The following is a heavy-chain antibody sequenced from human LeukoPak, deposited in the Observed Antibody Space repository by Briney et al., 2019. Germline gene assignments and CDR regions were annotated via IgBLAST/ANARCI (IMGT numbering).Heavy chain of an antibody. J-gene: IGHJ2*01. D-gene: IGHD6-25*01. CDR3: ARQGGGFWYFDL. CDR2: IYYSGST. Sequence: SETLSLTCTVSGGSISSYYWSWIRQPPGKGLEWIGYIYYSGSTNYIPSLKSRVTISVDTSKNQFSLKLSSVTAADTAVYYCARQGGGFWYFDLWGRGTLVTVSS. V-gene: IGHV4-59*08. CDR1: GGSISSYY.